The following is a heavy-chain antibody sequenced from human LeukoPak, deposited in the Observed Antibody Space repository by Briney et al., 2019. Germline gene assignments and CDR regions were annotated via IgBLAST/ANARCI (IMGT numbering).Heavy chain of an antibody. D-gene: IGHD3-22*01. V-gene: IGHV4-61*02. J-gene: IGHJ3*02. Sequence: SETLSPTCTVSGGSISSGSYYWSWIRQPAGKGLEWIGRIYTSGSTNYNPSLKSRVTISVDTSKNQFSLKLSSVTAADTAVYYCARSGGFYDSSGYYYVEDAFDIWGQGTMVTVSS. CDR2: IYTSGST. CDR1: GGSISSGSYY. CDR3: ARSGGFYDSSGYYYVEDAFDI.